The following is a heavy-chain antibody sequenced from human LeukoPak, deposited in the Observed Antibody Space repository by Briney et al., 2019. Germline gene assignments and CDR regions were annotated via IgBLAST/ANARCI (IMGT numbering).Heavy chain of an antibody. V-gene: IGHV3-9*01. CDR2: ISWNSGSI. CDR1: GFTFDDYA. CDR3: ARTSSYYDILTGYFNYFDY. J-gene: IGHJ4*02. Sequence: PGGSLRLSCAASGFTFDDYAMHWVRQAPGKGLEWVSGISWNSGSIGYADSVKGRFTISRDNAKNSLYLQMNSLRAEDTAVYYCARTSSYYDILTGYFNYFDYWGQGTLVTVSS. D-gene: IGHD3-9*01.